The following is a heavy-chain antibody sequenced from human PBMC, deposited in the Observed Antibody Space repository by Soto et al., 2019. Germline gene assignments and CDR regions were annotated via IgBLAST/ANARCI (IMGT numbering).Heavy chain of an antibody. CDR3: AREPRYCRGGSCSIPGAAFDI. J-gene: IGHJ3*02. D-gene: IGHD2-15*01. Sequence: EVQLVESGGGLVQPGGSLRLSCTASGFIVSDTYMNWVRQAPGKGLEWVSVISNRGDTHYADSVRGRFSLSRDIADNTVNIHVNNLRVEDTAVYYCAREPRYCRGGSCSIPGAAFDIWGQGTMVTVSS. CDR2: ISNRGDT. CDR1: GFIVSDTY. V-gene: IGHV3-66*01.